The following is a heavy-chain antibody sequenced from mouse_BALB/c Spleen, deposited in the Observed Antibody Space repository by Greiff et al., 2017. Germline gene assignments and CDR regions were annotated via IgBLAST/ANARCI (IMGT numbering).Heavy chain of an antibody. CDR2: IYPGNSDT. Sequence: VQLQQSGTVLARPGASVKMSCKASGYTFTSYWMHWVKQRPGQGLEWIGAIYPGNSDTSYNQKFKGKAKLTAVTSTSTAFMHLNSLTSEDSAVYYCARKLTGTWFAYWGQGTLVTVSA. CDR3: ARKLTGTWFAY. CDR1: GYTFTSYW. V-gene: IGHV1-5*01. J-gene: IGHJ3*01. D-gene: IGHD4-1*01.